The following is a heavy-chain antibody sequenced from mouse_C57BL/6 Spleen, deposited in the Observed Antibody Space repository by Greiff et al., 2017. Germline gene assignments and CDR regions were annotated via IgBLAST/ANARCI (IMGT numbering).Heavy chain of an antibody. CDR3: ALYGYDPYWYFDV. D-gene: IGHD2-2*01. J-gene: IGHJ1*03. CDR1: GYTFTSYW. Sequence: QVQQPGAEPVKPGASVKLSCKASGYTFTSYWMHWVKQRPGRGLEWIGRIDPNSGGTKYNEKFKSKATLTVDKPSSTAYMQLSSLTSEDSAVYYCALYGYDPYWYFDVWGTGTTVTVSS. V-gene: IGHV1-72*01. CDR2: IDPNSGGT.